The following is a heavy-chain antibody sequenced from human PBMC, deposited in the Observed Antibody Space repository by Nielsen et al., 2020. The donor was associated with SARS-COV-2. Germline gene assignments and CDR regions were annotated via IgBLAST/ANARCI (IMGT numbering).Heavy chain of an antibody. CDR1: GFTFGSYS. D-gene: IGHD1-7*01. Sequence: GGSLRLSCAASGFTFGSYSMNWVRQAPGKGLEWVSYISSSSSTIYYADSVKGRFTISRDNAKNSLYLQMNSLRDEDTAVYYCARDQLELPAGYYYYMDVWGKGTTVTVSS. J-gene: IGHJ6*03. CDR2: ISSSSSTI. CDR3: ARDQLELPAGYYYYMDV. V-gene: IGHV3-48*02.